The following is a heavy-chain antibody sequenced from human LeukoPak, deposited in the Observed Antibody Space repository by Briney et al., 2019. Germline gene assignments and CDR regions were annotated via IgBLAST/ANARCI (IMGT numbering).Heavy chain of an antibody. D-gene: IGHD2-2*02. Sequence: SETLSLTCTVSGYSISSGYYWGWIRQPPGKGLEWIGSIYHSGSTYYNPSLKSRVTISVDTSKNQFSLKLSSVTAADTAVYYCARQEERCSSTSCYTGYDYWGQGTLVTVSS. J-gene: IGHJ4*02. CDR2: IYHSGST. CDR1: GYSISSGYY. CDR3: ARQEERCSSTSCYTGYDY. V-gene: IGHV4-38-2*02.